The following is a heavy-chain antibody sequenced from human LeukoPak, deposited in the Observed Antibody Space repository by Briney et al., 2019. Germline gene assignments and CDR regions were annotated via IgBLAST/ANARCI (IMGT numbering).Heavy chain of an antibody. Sequence: PGGSLRLSCAASGFTFSDHYMDWVRQAPGKGGEWVGRTKNKANSYTTEYAASVKGRFTISRDESKNSLYLQMNSLKTEDTAVYYCARWDSGSCSDWGQGTLVTVSS. J-gene: IGHJ4*02. CDR2: TKNKANSYTT. D-gene: IGHD1-26*01. CDR1: GFTFSDHY. CDR3: ARWDSGSCSD. V-gene: IGHV3-72*01.